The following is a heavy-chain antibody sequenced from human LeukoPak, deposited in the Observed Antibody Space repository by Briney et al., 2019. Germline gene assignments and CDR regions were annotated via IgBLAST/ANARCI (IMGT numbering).Heavy chain of an antibody. D-gene: IGHD2-21*02. J-gene: IGHJ4*02. CDR1: GFTFSYYT. CDR3: ARATTALTV. CDR2: ISSSSRHT. Sequence: PGGSLRLSCAASGFTFSYYTMNWVRQAPGKGLQWVSSISSSSRHTYYAESLKGRFNISRDNANNSLYLQMNSLRADDTAVYYCARATTALTVRGQGTLVTVSS. V-gene: IGHV3-21*01.